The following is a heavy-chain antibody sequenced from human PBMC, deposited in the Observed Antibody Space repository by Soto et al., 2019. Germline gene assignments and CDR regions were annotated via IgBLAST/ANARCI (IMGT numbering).Heavy chain of an antibody. J-gene: IGHJ4*02. CDR1: GYTFTSYA. V-gene: IGHV1-3*01. D-gene: IGHD1-26*01. CDR3: AREPSGSVHYFDY. CDR2: INAGNGNT. Sequence: ASVKVSCKASGYTFTSYAMHWVRQAPRQRLEWMGWINAGNGNTKYSQKFQGRVTITGDTSASTAYMELSSLRSEDTAVYYCAREPSGSVHYFDYWGQGTLVTVSS.